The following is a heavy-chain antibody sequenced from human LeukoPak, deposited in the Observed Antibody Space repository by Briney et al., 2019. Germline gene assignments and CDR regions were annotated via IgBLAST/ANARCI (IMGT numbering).Heavy chain of an antibody. Sequence: GGSLRLSCAASGFTFSSYWMHWVRQAPGKGLVWVSRINSDGSSTSYADSVKGRFTISRDNAKNTLYLQMNSLRAEDTAVYYCARDTDYGDSQDAFDIWGQGTMVTVSS. J-gene: IGHJ3*02. CDR1: GFTFSSYW. CDR3: ARDTDYGDSQDAFDI. V-gene: IGHV3-74*01. CDR2: INSDGSST. D-gene: IGHD4-17*01.